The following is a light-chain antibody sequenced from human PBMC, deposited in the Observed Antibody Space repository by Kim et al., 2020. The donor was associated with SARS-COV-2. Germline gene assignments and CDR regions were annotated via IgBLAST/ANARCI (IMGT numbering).Light chain of an antibody. J-gene: IGKJ2*01. V-gene: IGKV3-15*01. Sequence: VFHGEGAALSCRASQSISSDLAWYQHKPGQAPRVLIYDASTRATGIPVRFSGSGSGTEFTLTISSLQSEDFAVYYCQQYNDWPPYTFGQGTKLEI. CDR3: QQYNDWPPYT. CDR1: QSISSD. CDR2: DAS.